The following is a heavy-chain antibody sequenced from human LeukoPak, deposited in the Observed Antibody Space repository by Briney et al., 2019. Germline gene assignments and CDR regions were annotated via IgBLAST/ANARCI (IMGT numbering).Heavy chain of an antibody. Sequence: GESLKISCKGSGYSFTSYWIGWVRQMPGKGLEWMGIIYPGDSDTRYSPSFQGQVTISADKSLSTAYLQWSSLKASDTAMYYCARSLTGLTVTSDAFDIWGQGTMVTVSS. CDR2: IYPGDSDT. J-gene: IGHJ3*02. V-gene: IGHV5-51*01. D-gene: IGHD4-17*01. CDR1: GYSFTSYW. CDR3: ARSLTGLTVTSDAFDI.